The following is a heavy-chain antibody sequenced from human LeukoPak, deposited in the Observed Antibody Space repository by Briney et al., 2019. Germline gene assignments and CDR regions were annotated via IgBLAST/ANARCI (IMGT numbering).Heavy chain of an antibody. V-gene: IGHV4-59*12. D-gene: IGHD3-16*01. J-gene: IGHJ5*02. CDR2: IYYSGDT. CDR1: GGSINGYS. CDR3: ARADYDYVWGSYPTFDP. Sequence: PSETLSLTCSVSGGSINGYSWSWIRQPPGKGLEWIGYIYYSGDTNYNPSLKSRVSVSVDTSKNQFSLKLSSVTAADTAVYYCARADYDYVWGSYPTFDPWGQGTLVTVSS.